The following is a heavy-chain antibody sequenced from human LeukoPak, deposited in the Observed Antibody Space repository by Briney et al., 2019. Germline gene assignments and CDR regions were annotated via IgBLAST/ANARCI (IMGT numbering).Heavy chain of an antibody. CDR2: IYHSGST. Sequence: SETLSLTCTVSGYSISSGYYWGWIRQPPGKGLEWIGSIYHSGSTYYNPSLKSRVTISVDTSKNQFSLKLSSVTAADTAVYYCARVIKAPILTGEYYYYMDVWGKGTTVTISS. D-gene: IGHD3-9*01. J-gene: IGHJ6*03. V-gene: IGHV4-38-2*02. CDR3: ARVIKAPILTGEYYYYMDV. CDR1: GYSISSGYY.